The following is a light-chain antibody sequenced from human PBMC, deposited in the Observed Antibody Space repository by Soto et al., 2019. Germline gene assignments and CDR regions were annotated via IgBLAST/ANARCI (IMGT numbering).Light chain of an antibody. CDR1: SSNIGSNS. Sequence: QSVLTQPPSASGTPGQRVTISCSGSSSNIGSNSVYWYQQLPGTAPKLLIDRNNQRPSGVPDRFSGSKSGTSASLAISGPRSEGEAGYYCAAWVERLSGVVFGGGTKLTVL. V-gene: IGLV1-47*01. CDR2: RNN. J-gene: IGLJ2*01. CDR3: AAWVERLSGVV.